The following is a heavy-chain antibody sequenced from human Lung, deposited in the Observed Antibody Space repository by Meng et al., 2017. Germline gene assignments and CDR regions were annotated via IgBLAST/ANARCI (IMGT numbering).Heavy chain of an antibody. Sequence: EVELMELGGGLVQPGGSLRLSCAASGFTFTAFSMTWVRQAPGKGLEWVSTISSTGDSTFYPDSVKGRFIVSRDNSKNTLYLQMNSLRAEDTAIYYCAKEAAMASWGQGTLVTVSS. D-gene: IGHD5-18*01. J-gene: IGHJ5*02. CDR3: AKEAAMAS. CDR2: ISSTGDST. V-gene: IGHV3-23*01. CDR1: GFTFTAFS.